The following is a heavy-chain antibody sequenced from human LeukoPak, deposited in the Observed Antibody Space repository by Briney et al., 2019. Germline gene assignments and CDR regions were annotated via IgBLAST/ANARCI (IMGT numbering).Heavy chain of an antibody. Sequence: ESGPALVKPTQTLTLTCTFSGFSLSTSAMCVSWVRQPPGKALEWLARIDWDDDKHYSTSLKTRLTIAKDTSKNQVVLTMTNMDPVDTATYYCARTIHTGGWINWFDAWGQGTLVTVSS. D-gene: IGHD6-19*01. CDR3: ARTIHTGGWINWFDA. CDR2: IDWDDDK. CDR1: GFSLSTSAMC. V-gene: IGHV2-70*19. J-gene: IGHJ5*02.